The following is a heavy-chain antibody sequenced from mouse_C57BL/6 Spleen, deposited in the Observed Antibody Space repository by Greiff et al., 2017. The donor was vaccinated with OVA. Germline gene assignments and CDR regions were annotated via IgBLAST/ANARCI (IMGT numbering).Heavy chain of an antibody. CDR3: ARSQDYGSSSWCAY. D-gene: IGHD1-1*01. V-gene: IGHV1-59*01. CDR2: IDPSDSYT. CDR1: GYTFTSYW. Sequence: QVQLKQPGAELVRPGTSVKLSCKASGYTFTSYWMHWVKQRPGQGLEWIGVIDPSDSYTNYNQKFKGKATLTVDTSSSTAYMQLSSLTSEDSAVYYCARSQDYGSSSWCAYWGQGTLVTVSA. J-gene: IGHJ3*01.